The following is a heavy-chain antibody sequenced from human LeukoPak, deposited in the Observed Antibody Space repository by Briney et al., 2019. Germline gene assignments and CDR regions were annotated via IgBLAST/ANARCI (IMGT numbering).Heavy chain of an antibody. V-gene: IGHV3-7*01. D-gene: IGHD5-18*01. CDR3: ARGRVGLHHLDY. J-gene: IGHJ4*02. Sequence: GGSLRLSCAASGFTFRNYWMSWVRQAPGKGLEWVANIKPDGSDNYYVDSVKGRFTIFRDNAKNSLYLQMDSLRAGDTAVYYCARGRVGLHHLDYWGQGTLVTVSS. CDR1: GFTFRNYW. CDR2: IKPDGSDN.